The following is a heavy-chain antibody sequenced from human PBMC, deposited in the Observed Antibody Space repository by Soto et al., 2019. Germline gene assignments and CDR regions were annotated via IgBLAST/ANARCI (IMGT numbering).Heavy chain of an antibody. CDR1: GGSISSGGYY. CDR2: IYYSGST. V-gene: IGHV4-31*03. Sequence: QVQLQESGPGLVKPSQTLSLTCTVSGGSISSGGYYWSWIRQHPGKGPEWIGYIYYSGSTYYNPSLKSRVTISVDTSKNQFSLKLSSVTAADTAVYYCARDISRMFGEFDYWGQGTLVTVSS. D-gene: IGHD3-10*02. J-gene: IGHJ4*02. CDR3: ARDISRMFGEFDY.